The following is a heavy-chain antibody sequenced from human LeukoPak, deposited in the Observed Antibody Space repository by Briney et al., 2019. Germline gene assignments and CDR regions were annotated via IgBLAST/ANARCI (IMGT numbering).Heavy chain of an antibody. V-gene: IGHV6-1*01. Sequence: SQTLSLTCAISGDSVSSNSAAWNWIRQSPSRGLEWLGRTYYRSKWYNDYAVSVKSRITINPDTSKNQYSLQLNSVTPEDTAVYYCARFRVVRGVISYYYGMDVWGQGTTVTVSS. CDR2: TYYRSKWYN. J-gene: IGHJ6*02. CDR1: GDSVSSNSAA. CDR3: ARFRVVRGVISYYYGMDV. D-gene: IGHD3-10*01.